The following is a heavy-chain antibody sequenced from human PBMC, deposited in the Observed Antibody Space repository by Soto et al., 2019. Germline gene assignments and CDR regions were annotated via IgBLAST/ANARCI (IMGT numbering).Heavy chain of an antibody. CDR3: VRGYCISASCYAIYYYGMDV. CDR2: IYPGDSDT. V-gene: IGHV5-51*01. D-gene: IGHD2-2*01. CDR1: GYSFTSYW. J-gene: IGHJ6*02. Sequence: GESLKISCKGSGYSFTSYWIGWVRQMPGKGLEWMGIIYPGDSDTRYSPSFQGQVTISADKSISTAYLQWSSLKASDTAMYYCVRGYCISASCYAIYYYGMDVWGQGT.